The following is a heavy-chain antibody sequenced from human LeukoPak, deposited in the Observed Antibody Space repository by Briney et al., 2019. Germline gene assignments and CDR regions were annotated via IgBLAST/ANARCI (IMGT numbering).Heavy chain of an antibody. Sequence: ASVKVSCKASGYTFTSYGISWVRQAPGQGLEWMGWISAYNGNTNYAQKLQGRVTLTTDTSTSTAYMELRSLRSDDTAVYYCAREGYKTNYYYYYMDVWGKGTTVTVSS. CDR1: GYTFTSYG. V-gene: IGHV1-18*01. D-gene: IGHD5-18*01. CDR3: AREGYKTNYYYYYMDV. J-gene: IGHJ6*03. CDR2: ISAYNGNT.